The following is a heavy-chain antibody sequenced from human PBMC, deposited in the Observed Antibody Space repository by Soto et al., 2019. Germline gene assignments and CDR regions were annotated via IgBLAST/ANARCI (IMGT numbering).Heavy chain of an antibody. CDR1: GGSISSGGYS. J-gene: IGHJ5*01. V-gene: IGHV4-31*11. CDR3: VRLIGSSWLDS. D-gene: IGHD6-13*01. CDR2: FYYTGNT. Sequence: PSESLSLTCAVSGGSISSGGYSWSWIRQHPGKGLEWIGYFYYTGNTYCKPSLKSRVTISLDTSNNQLSLQLNSVTPDDTAVYYCVRLIGSSWLDSWGQGTLVTVSS.